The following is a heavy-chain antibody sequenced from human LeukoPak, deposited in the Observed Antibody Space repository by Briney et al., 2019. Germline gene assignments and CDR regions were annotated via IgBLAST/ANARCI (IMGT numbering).Heavy chain of an antibody. D-gene: IGHD6-13*01. CDR2: ISSSGSTI. CDR1: GFTFSDYY. CDR3: ARAVGQQLVRYFQH. J-gene: IGHJ1*01. V-gene: IGHV3-11*01. Sequence: GGSLRLSCAASGFTFSDYYMSWIRQAPGEGLEWVSYISSSGSTIYYADSVKGRFTISRDNAKNSLYLQMNSLRAEDTAVYYCARAVGQQLVRYFQHWGQGTLVTVSS.